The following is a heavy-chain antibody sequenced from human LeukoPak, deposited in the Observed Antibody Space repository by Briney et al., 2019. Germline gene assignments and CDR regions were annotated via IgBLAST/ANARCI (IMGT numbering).Heavy chain of an antibody. CDR1: GFTFSSYA. CDR3: ARDSLGGDY. CDR2: IWNDGSKK. J-gene: IGHJ4*02. V-gene: IGHV3-33*08. Sequence: GGSLRLSCAASGFTFSSYAMHWVRRAPGKGLEWVAVIWNDGSKKFYADSVKGRFTISRDNSKNTLYLQMNSLRAEDTAVYCCARDSLGGDYWGQGTLVTVSS. D-gene: IGHD3-16*01.